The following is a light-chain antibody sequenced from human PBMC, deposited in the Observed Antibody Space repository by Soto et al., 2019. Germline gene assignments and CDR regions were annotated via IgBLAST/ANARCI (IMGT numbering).Light chain of an antibody. V-gene: IGKV3-15*01. J-gene: IGKJ1*01. Sequence: ILMTQSPATLSVSPGERATLSCRASQSVSSNLAWYQQKPGQAPRLLIHGASTRATGIPARFSGSGSGTEFTLTIRRLEPEDFAVYYCKQYGSSSWTFGQGTKVDIK. CDR3: KQYGSSSWT. CDR2: GAS. CDR1: QSVSSN.